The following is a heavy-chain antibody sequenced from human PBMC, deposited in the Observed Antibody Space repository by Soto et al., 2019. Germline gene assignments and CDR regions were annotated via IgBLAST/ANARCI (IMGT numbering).Heavy chain of an antibody. CDR1: GGSFRTYA. J-gene: IGHJ2*01. D-gene: IGHD2-21*01. CDR3: ARVGPPSPSVIWFFDL. CDR2: IIPMLAAP. Sequence: QGQLVQSGAEVKKPGSSVNVSCKASGGSFRTYAINWVRQAPGQGLEWMGGIIPMLAAPIYAQKFQGRLTITADESTTTVYMVLSSLTSEDTAVYYCARVGPPSPSVIWFFDLWGRGTLVTVSS. V-gene: IGHV1-69*01.